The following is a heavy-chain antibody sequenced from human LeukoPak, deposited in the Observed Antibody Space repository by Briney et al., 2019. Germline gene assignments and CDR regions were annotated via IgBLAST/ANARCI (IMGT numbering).Heavy chain of an antibody. V-gene: IGHV3-74*01. Sequence: PGGSLRLSCAASGFTFSTYWMHWVRQAPGKGLVWVSRFNSDGSSTYYADPVKGRFTISRDNAKNTLYLQMNSLRAEDTAVYYCARGRYYLDSWGQGTLDTVSS. CDR3: ARGRYYLDS. J-gene: IGHJ4*02. CDR1: GFTFSTYW. CDR2: FNSDGSST. D-gene: IGHD4-17*01.